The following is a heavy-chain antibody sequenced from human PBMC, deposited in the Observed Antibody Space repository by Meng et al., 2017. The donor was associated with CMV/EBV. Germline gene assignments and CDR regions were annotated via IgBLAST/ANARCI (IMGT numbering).Heavy chain of an antibody. V-gene: IGHV4-34*01. Sequence: QVQLQQWGAGLLKPSETLSLTCAVYGGSFSGYYWSWIRQPPGKGLEWIGEINHSGSTNYNPSLKSRVTISVDTSKNQFSLKLSSVTAADTAVYYCARARDGYNYVRWFDPWGQGTLGTVSS. CDR1: GGSFSGYY. CDR3: ARARDGYNYVRWFDP. D-gene: IGHD5-24*01. CDR2: INHSGST. J-gene: IGHJ5*02.